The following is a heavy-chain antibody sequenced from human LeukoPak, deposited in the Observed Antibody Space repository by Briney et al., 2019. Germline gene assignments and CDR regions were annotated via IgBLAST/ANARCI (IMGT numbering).Heavy chain of an antibody. Sequence: SETLSLTCTVSGGSISSSDYYWGWIRQPPGKGLEWIGSIYYSGNTYYNPSLKSRVTISVDRSQNQFSLKLSSVTAADTAVYYCASTISGWYNFDYWGQGTLVTVSS. J-gene: IGHJ4*02. CDR1: GGSISSSDYY. CDR2: IYYSGNT. D-gene: IGHD6-19*01. CDR3: ASTISGWYNFDY. V-gene: IGHV4-39*07.